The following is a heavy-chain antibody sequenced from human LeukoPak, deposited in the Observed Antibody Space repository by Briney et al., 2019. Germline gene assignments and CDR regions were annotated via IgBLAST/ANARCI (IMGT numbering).Heavy chain of an antibody. CDR3: ARVITTNNDY. Sequence: ASVKVSCKASGGTFSSYAISWVRQAPGQGLEWMEGIIPIFGTANYAQKFQGRVTMTTDTSTSTAYMELRSLRSDDTAVYYCARVITTNNDYWGQGTLVTVSS. J-gene: IGHJ4*02. CDR2: IIPIFGTA. V-gene: IGHV1-69*05. CDR1: GGTFSSYA. D-gene: IGHD3-22*01.